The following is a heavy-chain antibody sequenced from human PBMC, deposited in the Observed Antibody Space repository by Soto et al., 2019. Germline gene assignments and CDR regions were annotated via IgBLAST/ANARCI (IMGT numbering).Heavy chain of an antibody. CDR1: GFTFSSYG. D-gene: IGHD5-18*01. J-gene: IGHJ6*02. CDR2: ISYDGSNK. CDR3: AKSHSYGYYGMDV. V-gene: IGHV3-30*18. Sequence: GGSLRLSCAASGFTFSSYGMHWVRQAPGKGLEWVAVISYDGSNKYYADSVKGRFTISRDNSKNTLYLQMNSLRAEDTAVYYCAKSHSYGYYGMDVWGQGTTVTVSS.